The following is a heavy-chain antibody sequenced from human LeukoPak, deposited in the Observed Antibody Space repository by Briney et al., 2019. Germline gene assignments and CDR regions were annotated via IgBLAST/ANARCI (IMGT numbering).Heavy chain of an antibody. CDR2: IYTSGST. Sequence: SETLSLTCTVSGGSISRGSYYWSWIRQPAGKGLEWIGRIYTSGSTNYNPSLKSRVTISVDTSKNQFSLKLSSVTAADTAVYYCAREDIVVVPAAIDYWGQGTLVTVSS. J-gene: IGHJ4*02. CDR3: AREDIVVVPAAIDY. CDR1: GGSISRGSYY. D-gene: IGHD2-2*01. V-gene: IGHV4-61*02.